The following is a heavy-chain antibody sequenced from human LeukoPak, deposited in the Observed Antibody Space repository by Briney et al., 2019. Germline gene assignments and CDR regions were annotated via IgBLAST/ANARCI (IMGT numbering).Heavy chain of an antibody. D-gene: IGHD3-16*01. Sequence: GGSLRLSCAGSGFTIRSYWMAWVRQAPGRGLEWVAHIKQDGSEINYVDSVKGRFTISRDNAKNSVYPQMNSLRVEDTAVYYCVRDDYLGYWGQGRLVTVSS. CDR3: VRDDYLGY. J-gene: IGHJ4*02. CDR2: IKQDGSEI. CDR1: GFTIRSYW. V-gene: IGHV3-7*05.